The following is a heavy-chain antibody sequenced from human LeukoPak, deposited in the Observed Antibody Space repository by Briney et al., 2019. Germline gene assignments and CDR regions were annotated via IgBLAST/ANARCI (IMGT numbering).Heavy chain of an antibody. D-gene: IGHD3-22*01. CDR1: GVSISSYY. CDR2: IYFSGST. Sequence: ASETLSLTCTVSGVSISSYYWSWIRQPPGKGLEWIGYIYFSGSTNYNPSLKSRVTISVDTSKNQFSLKLSSVTAADTAVYYCARVPSGYYDSSGYYYPPGFFDYWGQGTLVTVSS. V-gene: IGHV4-59*01. J-gene: IGHJ4*02. CDR3: ARVPSGYYDSSGYYYPPGFFDY.